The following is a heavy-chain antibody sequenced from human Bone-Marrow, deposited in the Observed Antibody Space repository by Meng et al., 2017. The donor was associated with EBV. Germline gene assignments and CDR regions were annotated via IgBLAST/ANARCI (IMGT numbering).Heavy chain of an antibody. CDR1: GLSLSTSGVG. V-gene: IGHV2-5*02. Sequence: QTALKESSPTLEQPTPTLPLTCTFSGLSLSTSGVGVGWIRQPPGKALEWLALIYWDDDKRYSPSLKSRLTITKDTSKNQVVLTMTNMDPVDTATYYCAHRKGAPGYFDYWGQGTLVTVSS. CDR2: IYWDDDK. D-gene: IGHD4/OR15-4a*01. CDR3: AHRKGAPGYFDY. J-gene: IGHJ4*02.